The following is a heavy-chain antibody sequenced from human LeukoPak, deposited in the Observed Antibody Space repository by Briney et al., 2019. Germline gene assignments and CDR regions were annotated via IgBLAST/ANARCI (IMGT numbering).Heavy chain of an antibody. CDR3: ARGSEYYDSSGYTYYYYMDV. J-gene: IGHJ6*03. D-gene: IGHD3-22*01. V-gene: IGHV4-34*01. CDR1: GGSFSGYY. Sequence: PSETLSLTCAVSGGSFSGYYWSWIRQPPGKGLEWIGEINHSGSTNYNPSLKSRVTISVDTSKNQFSLKLSSVTAADTAVYYCARGSEYYDSSGYTYYYYMDVWGKGTTVTVSS. CDR2: INHSGST.